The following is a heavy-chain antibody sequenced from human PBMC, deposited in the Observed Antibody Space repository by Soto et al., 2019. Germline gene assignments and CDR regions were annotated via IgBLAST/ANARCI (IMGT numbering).Heavy chain of an antibody. CDR2: IDPADSDT. Sequence: GESLKISCQTSGYTFSSNWIGWVRQMPGKGLEWIGIIDPADSDTRYSPSFQGQVTISADKSISTAYLQWSSLKASDTAMYYCARYWHSYSLNYYRGMDVWGQGTTVTVSS. CDR3: ARYWHSYSLNYYRGMDV. J-gene: IGHJ6*02. D-gene: IGHD5-18*01. V-gene: IGHV5-51*01. CDR1: GYTFSSNW.